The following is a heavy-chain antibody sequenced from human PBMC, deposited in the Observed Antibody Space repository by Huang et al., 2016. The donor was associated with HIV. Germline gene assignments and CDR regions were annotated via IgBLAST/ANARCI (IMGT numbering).Heavy chain of an antibody. D-gene: IGHD2-15*01. Sequence: EEQLVESGGGFVQPGGSLRLSCAGAGFTLSDHYIDWVRQGPGRGLEWVGRSGNRADSYTTEYAASVKGRFAISRDDSKNSLYLHMNSLKTEDTAVYHCTKGYSGVSVYAFDIWGQGTMVTVSS. V-gene: IGHV3-72*01. J-gene: IGHJ3*02. CDR2: SGNRADSYTT. CDR1: GFTLSDHY. CDR3: TKGYSGVSVYAFDI.